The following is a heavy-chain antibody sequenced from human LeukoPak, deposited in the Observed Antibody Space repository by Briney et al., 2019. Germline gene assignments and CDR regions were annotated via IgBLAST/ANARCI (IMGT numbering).Heavy chain of an antibody. CDR2: MNPNSGNT. D-gene: IGHD6-13*01. V-gene: IGHV1-8*01. J-gene: IGHJ4*02. CDR1: GYTFTSYD. Sequence: EASVKVSCKASGYTFTSYDINWVRQATGQGLEWMGWMNPNSGNTGYAQKFQGRVTMTRNTSISTAYMELSSLRSEDTAVYYCAREHIAAPYYFDYWGQGTLVTVSS. CDR3: AREHIAAPYYFDY.